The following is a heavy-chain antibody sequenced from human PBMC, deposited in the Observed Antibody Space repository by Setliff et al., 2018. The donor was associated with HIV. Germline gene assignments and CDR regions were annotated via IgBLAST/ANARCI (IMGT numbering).Heavy chain of an antibody. CDR2: ISSSGSTI. J-gene: IGHJ3*02. CDR1: GFTFSDYY. D-gene: IGHD3-10*01. V-gene: IGHV3-11*01. CDR3: ARQGIRAISGAFDI. Sequence: GGSLRLSCAASGFTFSDYYMSWIRQAPGKGLEWVSYISSSGSTIYYADSVKGRFTISRDNAKNSLYLQMNSLRAEGTAVYYCARQGIRAISGAFDIWGQGTMVTVSS.